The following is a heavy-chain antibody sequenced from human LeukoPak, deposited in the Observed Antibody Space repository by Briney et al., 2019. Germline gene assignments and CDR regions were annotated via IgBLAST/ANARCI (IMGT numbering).Heavy chain of an antibody. CDR1: GFTFSSYG. V-gene: IGHV3-30*02. D-gene: IGHD3-22*01. Sequence: GGSLRLSCAASGFTFSSYGMHWVRQAPGKGLEWVAFIRSDGSNKYYADSVKGRFTISRDNAKNSLYLQMNSLRAEDTAVYYCARAHYYDKSNYYYYYMDVWGKGTTVTISS. CDR2: IRSDGSNK. CDR3: ARAHYYDKSNYYYYYMDV. J-gene: IGHJ6*03.